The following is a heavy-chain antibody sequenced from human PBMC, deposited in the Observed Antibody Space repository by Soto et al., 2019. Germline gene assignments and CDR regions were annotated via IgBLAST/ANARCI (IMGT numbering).Heavy chain of an antibody. CDR3: ARRYGYSFDY. CDR2: IYYSGHT. Sequence: QVQLQESGPGLVKPSETLSLTCTVSGGSISSYYWSWIRQPPGKGLEWIGYIYYSGHTNYNHSLTSRVTISVDTAKNQFSLRLSSAAAAHTAGYYCARRYGYSFDYWGQGTLVTVSS. CDR1: GGSISSYY. V-gene: IGHV4-59*08. D-gene: IGHD1-1*01. J-gene: IGHJ4*02.